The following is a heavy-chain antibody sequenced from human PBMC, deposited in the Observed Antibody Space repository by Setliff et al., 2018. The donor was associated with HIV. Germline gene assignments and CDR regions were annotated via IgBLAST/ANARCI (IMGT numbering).Heavy chain of an antibody. D-gene: IGHD2-2*01. J-gene: IGHJ5*02. V-gene: IGHV4-38-2*02. Sequence: PSETLSLTCDVSGYSIDSGHYWGWIRQPPGRGLEWIGTIYRIGSTYYNPSLKSRVTMPVDTSKNQFSLKLTSVTAADTAVYYCAREEGCSSATCRATYNWFDPWGQGTLVTVSS. CDR1: GYSIDSGHY. CDR2: IYRIGST. CDR3: AREEGCSSATCRATYNWFDP.